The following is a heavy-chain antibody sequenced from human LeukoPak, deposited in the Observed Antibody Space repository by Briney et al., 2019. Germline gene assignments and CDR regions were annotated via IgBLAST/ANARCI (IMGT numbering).Heavy chain of an antibody. D-gene: IGHD6-19*01. CDR2: IYYSGST. V-gene: IGHV4-59*12. CDR3: ARVSSSGRGDY. CDR1: GGSISSYY. Sequence: SETLSLTCTVSGGSISSYYWNWIRQPPGKGLEWIGSIYYSGSTYYNPSLKSRVTISVDTSKNQFSLKLSSVTAADTAVYYCARVSSSGRGDYWGQGTLVTVSS. J-gene: IGHJ4*02.